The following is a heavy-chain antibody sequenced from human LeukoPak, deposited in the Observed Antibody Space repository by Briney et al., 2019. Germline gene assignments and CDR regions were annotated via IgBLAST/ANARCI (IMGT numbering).Heavy chain of an antibody. CDR1: GFTFSSYA. J-gene: IGHJ4*02. CDR2: ISYDGSNK. D-gene: IGHD2-2*01. V-gene: IGHV3-30*09. CDR3: VRDECSSTSCYRTRGVDY. Sequence: AGCLRLYCAASGFTFSSYAMHWVRQAPGKGLGWAAVISYDGSNKSYADSVKGRFAISRDNSNNTLDLKMDSLRAEETAMYYCVRDECSSTSCYRTRGVDYWGQGTLVTVSS.